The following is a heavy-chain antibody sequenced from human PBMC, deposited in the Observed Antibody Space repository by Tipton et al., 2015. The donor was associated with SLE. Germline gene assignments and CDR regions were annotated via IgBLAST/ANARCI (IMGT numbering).Heavy chain of an antibody. J-gene: IGHJ6*02. CDR1: GFTFSRYA. CDR2: ISYDGSNK. Sequence: SLRLSCAASGFTFSRYAMHWVRQAPGKGLEWVAAISYDGSNKYYADSVKGRFTISRDNSKNTLYLQMNSLRAEDTAVYYCARSVPAADYYYGMDVWGQGTTVTVSS. V-gene: IGHV3-30-3*01. CDR3: ARSVPAADYYYGMDV. D-gene: IGHD2-2*01.